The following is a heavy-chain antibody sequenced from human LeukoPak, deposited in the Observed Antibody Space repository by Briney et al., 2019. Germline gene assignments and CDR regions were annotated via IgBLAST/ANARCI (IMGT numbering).Heavy chain of an antibody. Sequence: ASVKVSCKASGYTFTGYYMHWVRQAPGQGLEWMGWINPNSGGINYAQKFQGRVTMTRDTSISTAYMELSRLRSDDTAVYYCARVPDYGDVPDYWGQGTLVTVSS. D-gene: IGHD4-17*01. CDR1: GYTFTGYY. V-gene: IGHV1-2*02. CDR3: ARVPDYGDVPDY. J-gene: IGHJ4*02. CDR2: INPNSGGI.